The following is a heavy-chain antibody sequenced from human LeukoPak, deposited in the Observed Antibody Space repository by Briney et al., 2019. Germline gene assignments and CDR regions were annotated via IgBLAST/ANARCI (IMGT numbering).Heavy chain of an antibody. CDR3: ARSVKGSGSYAYYGMDV. Sequence: PSETLSLTCTVSGGSISSSSDYWGWIRQPPGKGLEWIGSISYSGSTYHNPSLQSRVTISVDTSKNQFSLKLSSVTAADTAVYYCARSVKGSGSYAYYGMDVWGQGTTVTVSS. D-gene: IGHD3-10*01. CDR2: ISYSGST. V-gene: IGHV4-39*01. CDR1: GGSISSSSDY. J-gene: IGHJ6*02.